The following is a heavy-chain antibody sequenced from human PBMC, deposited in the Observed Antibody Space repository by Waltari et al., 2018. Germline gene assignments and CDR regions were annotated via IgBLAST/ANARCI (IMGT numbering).Heavy chain of an antibody. CDR3: ARAGYFYGTGSYSWFEP. Sequence: QLQLQESGPRLVKPSETLALTCSVSGGSISSGHYYWGWIRQPPGRGLEWIGSIYADGSTYYSPSLKSRVTILVDTSKNQFFLRLDSVTAADTAVYYCARAGYFYGTGSYSWFEPWGQGTLVTVSS. V-gene: IGHV4-39*07. CDR2: IYADGST. CDR1: GGSISSGHYY. J-gene: IGHJ5*01. D-gene: IGHD3-10*01.